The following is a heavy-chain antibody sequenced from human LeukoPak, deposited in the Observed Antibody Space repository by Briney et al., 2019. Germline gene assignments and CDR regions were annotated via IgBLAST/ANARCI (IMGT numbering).Heavy chain of an antibody. Sequence: SETLSLTCTVSGGSISSYYWSWIRQPPGKGLEWIGYIYYSGSTNYNPSLKCRVTISVDTSKNQFSLKLSSVTAADTAVYYCARGGMATTHWGQGTLVTVSS. D-gene: IGHD5-24*01. CDR1: GGSISSYY. CDR3: ARGGMATTH. J-gene: IGHJ4*02. V-gene: IGHV4-59*01. CDR2: IYYSGST.